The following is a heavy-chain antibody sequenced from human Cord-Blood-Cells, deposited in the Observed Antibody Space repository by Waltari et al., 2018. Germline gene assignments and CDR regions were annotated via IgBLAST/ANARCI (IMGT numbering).Heavy chain of an antibody. Sequence: QVQLVQSGAEVKKPGSSVKVSCKASGGTFSSYAISWVRQAPGQGLEWMGGIIPIFGTANYAQKCQDRVTITADESTSTAYMELSSLRSEDTAVYYCARGPDSMTTVTNFDYWGQGTLVTVSS. J-gene: IGHJ4*02. CDR1: GGTFSSYA. D-gene: IGHD4-17*01. CDR3: ARGPDSMTTVTNFDY. CDR2: IIPIFGTA. V-gene: IGHV1-69*01.